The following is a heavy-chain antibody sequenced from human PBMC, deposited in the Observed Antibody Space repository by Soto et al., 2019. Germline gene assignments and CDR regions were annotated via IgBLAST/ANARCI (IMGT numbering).Heavy chain of an antibody. CDR1: GFTFSNYA. Sequence: PGGSLRLSCAASGFTFSNYAMHWVRQAPGKGLEYVSAISNNGDNTYYADSVKGRFIISRDNSKSTLYLQMGSLRAEDMAIYYCARDESFASGWYTIDYWGQGTLVTVSS. CDR2: ISNNGDNT. V-gene: IGHV3-64*02. D-gene: IGHD6-19*01. CDR3: ARDESFASGWYTIDY. J-gene: IGHJ4*02.